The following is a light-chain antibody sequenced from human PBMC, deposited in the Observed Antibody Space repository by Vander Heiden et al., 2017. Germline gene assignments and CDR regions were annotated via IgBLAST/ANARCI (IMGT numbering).Light chain of an antibody. Sequence: EIVMTQSPATLSVSQGERATLSCRASQSVSVNLAWYQQKPGQAPRLLIYGASTRATGIPARFSGSGSGTEFTLTISSLQSEDFALYYCQQYNNWYTFGQGTKLEIK. CDR3: QQYNNWYT. CDR2: GAS. J-gene: IGKJ2*01. CDR1: QSVSVN. V-gene: IGKV3-15*01.